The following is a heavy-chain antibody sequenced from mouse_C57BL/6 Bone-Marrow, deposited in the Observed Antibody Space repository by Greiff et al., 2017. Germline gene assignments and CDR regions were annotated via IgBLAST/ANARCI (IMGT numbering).Heavy chain of an antibody. V-gene: IGHV1-81*01. CDR1: GYTFTSYG. D-gene: IGHD1-1*01. J-gene: IGHJ3*01. CDR2: IYPRSGNT. CDR3: ADSIYYYGFAY. Sequence: VQGVESGAELARPGASVKLSCKASGYTFTSYGISWVKQRTGQGLEWIGEIYPRSGNTYYNEKFKGKATLTADKSSSTAYMELRSLTSEDSAVYFCADSIYYYGFAYWGQGTLVTVSA.